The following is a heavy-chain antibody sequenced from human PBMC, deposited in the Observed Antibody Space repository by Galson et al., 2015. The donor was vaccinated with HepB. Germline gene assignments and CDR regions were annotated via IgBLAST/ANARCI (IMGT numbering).Heavy chain of an antibody. CDR1: GLTFDDYA. CDR2: ITWNSGSI. V-gene: IGHV3-9*01. J-gene: IGHJ4*02. D-gene: IGHD3-22*01. Sequence: SLRLSCAASGLTFDDYAMHWVRQAPGKGLEWVSGITWNSGSIGNAYSVKGRFTISRDNAKNSLYLQMNSLRAEDTALYYCAKALGHYYYDSSGYFDYWGQGTLVTVSS. CDR3: AKALGHYYYDSSGYFDY.